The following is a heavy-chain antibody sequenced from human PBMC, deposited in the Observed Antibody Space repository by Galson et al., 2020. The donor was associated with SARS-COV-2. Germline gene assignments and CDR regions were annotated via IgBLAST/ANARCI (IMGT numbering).Heavy chain of an antibody. J-gene: IGHJ4*02. V-gene: IGHV3-30*03. CDR1: GFTFSSYG. Sequence: GGSLRLSCAASGFTFSSYGMHWVRQAPGKGLEWVAVISYDGSNTYYADSVQGRFTISRDNSKNTLYLQMNSLRAEDTAVYYCATERDILTGYYNVGGIDYWGQGTLVTVSS. CDR2: ISYDGSNT. D-gene: IGHD3-9*01. CDR3: ATERDILTGYYNVGGIDY.